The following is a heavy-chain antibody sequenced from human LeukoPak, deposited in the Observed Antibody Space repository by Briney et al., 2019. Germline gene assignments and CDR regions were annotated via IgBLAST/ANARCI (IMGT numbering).Heavy chain of an antibody. V-gene: IGHV1-3*01. CDR1: GYTFIDYA. CDR2: ISRGNDDT. Sequence: ASVKVSCKASGYTFIDYAIHWVRQAPGQSLEWVGWISRGNDDTKYSQKFQGRVTITKDTSANTVYMELSSLRSEDTAVYSCARDWAPGSSPLDPWGQGTLVTVSS. D-gene: IGHD3-10*01. CDR3: ARDWAPGSSPLDP. J-gene: IGHJ5*02.